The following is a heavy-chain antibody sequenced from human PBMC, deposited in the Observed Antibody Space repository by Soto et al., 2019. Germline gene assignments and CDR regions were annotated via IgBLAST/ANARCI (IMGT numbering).Heavy chain of an antibody. D-gene: IGHD1-20*01. Sequence: SETLCLTWAVYGGSFGGYYWSWIRQPPGKGLEWIGEINHSGSTNYNPSLKSRVTISVDTSKNQFSLKLSSVTAADTAVYYCARVARWITGTNLVERWFYPWGQGTLVTVSS. CDR1: GGSFGGYY. J-gene: IGHJ5*02. CDR2: INHSGST. CDR3: ARVARWITGTNLVERWFYP. V-gene: IGHV4-34*01.